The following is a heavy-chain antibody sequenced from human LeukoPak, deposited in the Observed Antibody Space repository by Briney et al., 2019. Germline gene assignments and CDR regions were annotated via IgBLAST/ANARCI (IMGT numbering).Heavy chain of an antibody. J-gene: IGHJ5*02. CDR3: ARPNYPGGSGSYGGTNWFDP. D-gene: IGHD3-10*01. V-gene: IGHV1-18*01. Sequence: ASVTVSCKASGYTFTYYGISWVRQAPAQGLEGMGCISGYNGDTNYAQSLQGRVTMTTDTSTSTAYMELRNLRSDDAAIYYCARPNYPGGSGSYGGTNWFDPWGQGTLVTVSS. CDR2: ISGYNGDT. CDR1: GYTFTYYG.